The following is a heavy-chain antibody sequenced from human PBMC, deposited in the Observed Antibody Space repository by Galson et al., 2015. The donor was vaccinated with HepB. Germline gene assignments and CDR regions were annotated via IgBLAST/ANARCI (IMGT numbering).Heavy chain of an antibody. D-gene: IGHD6-13*01. Sequence: SLRLSCAASGFTFSSYAMHWVRQAPGKGLEWVAVISYDGSNKYYADSVKGRFTISRDNSKNTLYLQMNSLRAGDTAVYYCARARLSSWLDYWGQGTLVTVSS. V-gene: IGHV3-30*04. CDR1: GFTFSSYA. J-gene: IGHJ4*02. CDR3: ARARLSSWLDY. CDR2: ISYDGSNK.